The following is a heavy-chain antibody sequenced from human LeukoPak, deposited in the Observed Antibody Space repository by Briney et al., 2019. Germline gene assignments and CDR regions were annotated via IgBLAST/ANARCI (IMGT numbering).Heavy chain of an antibody. CDR1: GFTFRSYS. V-gene: IGHV3-21*01. D-gene: IGHD2-2*03. CDR3: ARVFGYCSSSACYAASDL. Sequence: PGGSLRLSCAASGFTFRSYSLTWVRQAPGKGLEWVSDISTDSRYIYYADSVQGRFTISSDNAQRSLYLQMNSLRVEDTAVYYCARVFGYCSSSACYAASDLWGQGTTVTVSS. CDR2: ISTDSRYI. J-gene: IGHJ3*01.